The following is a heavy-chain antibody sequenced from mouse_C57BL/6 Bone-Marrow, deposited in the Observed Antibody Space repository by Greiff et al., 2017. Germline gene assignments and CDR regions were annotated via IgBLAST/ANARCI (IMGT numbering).Heavy chain of an antibody. D-gene: IGHD4-1*01. CDR3: ARRLGRGGFDD. Sequence: QVQLQQSGAELARPGASVKLSCKASGYTFTSYGISWVKQRTGQGLEWIGEIYPRSGNTYYMEKFKGKHTLTADKYSSTAYMELRSLTSEDSAVYFCARRLGRGGFDDWGQGTTLTVSS. V-gene: IGHV1-81*01. J-gene: IGHJ2*01. CDR1: GYTFTSYG. CDR2: IYPRSGNT.